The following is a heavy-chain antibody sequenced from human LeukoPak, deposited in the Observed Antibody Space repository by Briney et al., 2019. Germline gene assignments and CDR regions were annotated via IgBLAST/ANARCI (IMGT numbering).Heavy chain of an antibody. J-gene: IGHJ4*02. V-gene: IGHV3-23*01. Sequence: GGSLRLSCYTSGFTFNNYPMSWVRQAPGKGLEWVSAISNDGGDTKYADSVKGRFTIYRDNSRNTLYLQMRSLRVEDTALYYCGRDWKLDYWGQGSLVTVSS. CDR1: GFTFNNYP. CDR2: ISNDGGDT. CDR3: GRDWKLDY. D-gene: IGHD1-1*01.